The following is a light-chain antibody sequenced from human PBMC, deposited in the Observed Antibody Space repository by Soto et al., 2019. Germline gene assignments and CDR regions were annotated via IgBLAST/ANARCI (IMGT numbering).Light chain of an antibody. CDR2: EVS. V-gene: IGLV2-14*01. Sequence: QSALTQPASVSGSPGQSITISCTGSSSDVGYYNYVSWYQHHPGKAPKLIIYEVSNRPLGVSNRFSGSKSGNTASLAISGLQAEDEADYYCSSYTTSSTQVFGGGTKVTV. CDR3: SSYTTSSTQV. CDR1: SSDVGYYNY. J-gene: IGLJ3*02.